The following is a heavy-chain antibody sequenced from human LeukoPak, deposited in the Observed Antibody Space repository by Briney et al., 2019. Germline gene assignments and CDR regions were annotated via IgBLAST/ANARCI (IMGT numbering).Heavy chain of an antibody. V-gene: IGHV3-23*01. J-gene: IGHJ4*02. D-gene: IGHD2/OR15-2a*01. CDR3: AKALSQYIYVDY. CDR1: GFTFSSYA. Sequence: GGSLRLSCAASGFTFSSYAMSWVRQVPGKGLEWVSVISDSGGSTYYADSVKGRFTISRDNSKNTLYLQMNSLRAEDTAVYYCAKALSQYIYVDYWAREPWSPSPQ. CDR2: ISDSGGST.